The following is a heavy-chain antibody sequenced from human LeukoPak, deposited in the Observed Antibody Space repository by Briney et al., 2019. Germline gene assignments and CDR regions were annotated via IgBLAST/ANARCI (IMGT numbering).Heavy chain of an antibody. J-gene: IGHJ4*02. V-gene: IGHV3-7*01. CDR2: IKQDGSEK. CDR3: SRGIRKLDY. Sequence: PGGSLRLSCAASGFTVSSNYMSWVRQAPGKGLEWVANIKQDGSEKYYVDSVKGRFTISRDNAKNSLYLQMNSLRAEDTAVYYCSRGIRKLDYWGQGTLVTVSS. D-gene: IGHD3-9*01. CDR1: GFTVSSNY.